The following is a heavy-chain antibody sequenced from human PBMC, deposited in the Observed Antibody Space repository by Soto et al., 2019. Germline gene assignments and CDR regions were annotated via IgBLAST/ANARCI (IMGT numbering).Heavy chain of an antibody. CDR3: ARDVGYSYGFEFPV. CDR1: GFTFSSYW. Sequence: GGSLRLSCTASGFTFSSYWMSWVRQAPGKGLEWVANIKQDGSEKYYVDSVKGRFTISRDNAKNSLYLQMNSLRAEDTAVYYCARDVGYSYGFEFPVWRHGALVTVSS. V-gene: IGHV3-7*03. J-gene: IGHJ4*01. CDR2: IKQDGSEK. D-gene: IGHD5-18*01.